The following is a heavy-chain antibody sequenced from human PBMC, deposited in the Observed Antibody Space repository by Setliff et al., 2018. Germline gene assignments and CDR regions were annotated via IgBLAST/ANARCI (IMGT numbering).Heavy chain of an antibody. V-gene: IGHV4-59*11. D-gene: IGHD3-22*01. J-gene: IGHJ5*02. CDR3: ARDQGPCFDSSGYWFDP. CDR1: GVSISRHY. CDR2: IYYRGST. Sequence: PSETLSLTCTVSGVSISRHYWSWIRQPPGKGLEWIGSIYYRGSTKYNPSLKSRLTMSVDTSNNHLSLKMTSVTAADTAVYYCARDQGPCFDSSGYWFDPWGQGTLVTVSS.